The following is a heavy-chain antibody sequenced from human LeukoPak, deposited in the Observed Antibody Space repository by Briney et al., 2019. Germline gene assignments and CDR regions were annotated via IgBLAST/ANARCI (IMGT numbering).Heavy chain of an antibody. CDR1: GGSISSGGYS. Sequence: PSETLSLTCAVSGGSISSGGYSWSWIRQPPGKGLEWIGYIYHSGSTYYNPSLKSRVTISVDRSKNQFSLKLSSVTAADTAVYYCARAGYSSGWYMGDWFDPWGQGTLVTVSS. CDR2: IYHSGST. D-gene: IGHD6-19*01. V-gene: IGHV4-30-2*01. J-gene: IGHJ5*02. CDR3: ARAGYSSGWYMGDWFDP.